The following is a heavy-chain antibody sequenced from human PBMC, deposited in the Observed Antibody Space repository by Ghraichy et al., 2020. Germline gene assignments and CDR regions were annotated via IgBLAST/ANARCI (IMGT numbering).Heavy chain of an antibody. CDR2: IKGDGSEE. V-gene: IGHV3-7*03. CDR3: ARELGASGSFDL. Sequence: ETLSLTCAASGFTFSSSWMHWVRQAPGEGLEWVATIKGDGSEEFYVDSVKGQFTISRDNAKNSLYLQMHSLRVEDTAVYYCARELGASGSFDLWGQGTMVTVSS. D-gene: IGHD3-10*01. J-gene: IGHJ3*01. CDR1: GFTFSSSW.